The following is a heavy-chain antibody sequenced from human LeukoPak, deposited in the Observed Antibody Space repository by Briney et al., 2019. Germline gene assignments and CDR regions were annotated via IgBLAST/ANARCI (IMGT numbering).Heavy chain of an antibody. CDR2: ISSSSSYI. Sequence: GLTLRLSCAVSGFTFSSYSMNWVRQAPGKGLEWVSSISSSSSYIYYTDSVKGRFTISRDNAKNSLYLQMNSLRAEDTAVYYCARARYLTGFDYWGQGTLVTVSS. CDR3: ARARYLTGFDY. J-gene: IGHJ4*01. V-gene: IGHV3-21*01. D-gene: IGHD3-9*01. CDR1: GFTFSSYS.